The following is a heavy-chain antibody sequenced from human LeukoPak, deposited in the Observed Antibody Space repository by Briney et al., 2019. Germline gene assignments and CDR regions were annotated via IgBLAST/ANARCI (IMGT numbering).Heavy chain of an antibody. V-gene: IGHV3-21*01. J-gene: IGHJ5*02. CDR2: ISRASESI. D-gene: IGHD1-7*01. CDR3: ARGATDTTRWFDP. Sequence: GGSLRLSCAASGFTFSSYSMNWVRQAPGKGLEWVSIISRASESIFYADSVKGRFTISRDNVKNSLYLQMNGLRAEDTAAYYCARGATDTTRWFDPWGQGTLVTVSS. CDR1: GFTFSSYS.